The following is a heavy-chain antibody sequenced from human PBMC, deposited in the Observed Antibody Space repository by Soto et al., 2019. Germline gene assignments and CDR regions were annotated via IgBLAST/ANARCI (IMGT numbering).Heavy chain of an antibody. V-gene: IGHV1-69*02. Sequence: ASVKVSCKASGGTFSSYTISWVRQAPGQGLEWMGRIIPILGIANYAQKFQGRVTITADKSTSTAYMELSSLRSEDTAVYYCASGPEIPQNIVVVPAAINWFDPWGQGTLVTVSS. J-gene: IGHJ5*02. D-gene: IGHD2-2*01. CDR3: ASGPEIPQNIVVVPAAINWFDP. CDR2: IIPILGIA. CDR1: GGTFSSYT.